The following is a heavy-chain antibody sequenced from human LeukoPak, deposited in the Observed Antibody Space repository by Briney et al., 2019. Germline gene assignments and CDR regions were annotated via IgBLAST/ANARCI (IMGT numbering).Heavy chain of an antibody. J-gene: IGHJ4*02. D-gene: IGHD5-24*01. V-gene: IGHV3-21*01. Sequence: GGSLRLSCAASGFTFSSYSMNWVRQAPGKGLEWVSSISSSSSYIYYADSVKGRFTISRDNAKNSLYLQMNSLRAEDTAVYYCAREGGGYNNYADHWGQGTLVTVSS. CDR2: ISSSSSYI. CDR1: GFTFSSYS. CDR3: AREGGGYNNYADH.